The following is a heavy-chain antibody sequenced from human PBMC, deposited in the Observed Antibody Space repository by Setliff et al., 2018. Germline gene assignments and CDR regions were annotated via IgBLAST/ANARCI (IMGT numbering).Heavy chain of an antibody. V-gene: IGHV1-46*01. Sequence: ASVKVSCKASGYTFTKYYMYWVRQAPGQGLEWMGIINISGGTSSYEQKFQGRVTMTRDTSTSTLYLDLSSLRSEDTAIYYCAKDKDVRVDYFDYWGPGTLVTVSS. J-gene: IGHJ4*02. CDR3: AKDKDVRVDYFDY. CDR1: GYTFTKYY. D-gene: IGHD3-10*01. CDR2: INISGGTS.